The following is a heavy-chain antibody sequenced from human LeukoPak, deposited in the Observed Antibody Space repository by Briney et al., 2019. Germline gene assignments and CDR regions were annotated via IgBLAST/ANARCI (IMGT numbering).Heavy chain of an antibody. CDR1: GYTFTSYD. D-gene: IGHD3-10*01. CDR2: MNPNSGNT. J-gene: IGHJ4*02. CDR3: ARGLNYYGSGSYPN. Sequence: GASVKVSCMASGYTFTSYDINWVRQATGQGLEWMGWMNPNSGNTGYAQKFQGRATMTRNTSISTAYMELSSLRSEDTAVYYCARGLNYYGSGSYPNWGQGTLVTVSS. V-gene: IGHV1-8*01.